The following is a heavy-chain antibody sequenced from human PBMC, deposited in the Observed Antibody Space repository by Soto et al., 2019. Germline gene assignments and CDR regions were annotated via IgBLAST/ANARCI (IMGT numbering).Heavy chain of an antibody. V-gene: IGHV4-34*01. J-gene: IGHJ6*03. Sequence: QVQLQQWGAGLLKPSETLSLTCAVYGGSFSGYYWSWIRQPPGKGLEWIGEINHSGSTNYNPSLKGRVNISGDTAQDPFSLKVSSVTAADTAVYYCARGGDCSSTSCRYYYYMDVWGKGTTVTVSS. CDR2: INHSGST. D-gene: IGHD2-2*01. CDR1: GGSFSGYY. CDR3: ARGGDCSSTSCRYYYYMDV.